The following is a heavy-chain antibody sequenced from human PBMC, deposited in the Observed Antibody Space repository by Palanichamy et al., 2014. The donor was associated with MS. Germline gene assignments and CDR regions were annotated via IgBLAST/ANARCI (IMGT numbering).Heavy chain of an antibody. J-gene: IGHJ4*02. CDR1: GFTFKSYA. V-gene: IGHV3-23*01. CDR3: AKDRVGMAWYFDY. CDR2: LSGSGGTT. Sequence: EVQLLEVWGRVGYRPGGSLRLSCAASGFTFKSYAMSWVRQAPGQGGWEWVSTLSGSGGTTYYADSVKGRFTISRDNSKNTLYLQMNSLRAEDTAVYYCAKDRVGMAWYFDYWGQGSLVTVSS. D-gene: IGHD1-26*01.